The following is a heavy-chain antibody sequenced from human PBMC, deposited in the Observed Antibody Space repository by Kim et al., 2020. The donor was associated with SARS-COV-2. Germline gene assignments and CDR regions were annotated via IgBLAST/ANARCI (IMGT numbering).Heavy chain of an antibody. J-gene: IGHJ3*02. CDR3: ARSYSGSYYLSQAGAFDI. D-gene: IGHD1-26*01. V-gene: IGHV3-11*03. Sequence: KGRFTIPRDNAKNSLYLQMNSLRAEDTAVYYCARSYSGSYYLSQAGAFDIWGQGTMVTVSS.